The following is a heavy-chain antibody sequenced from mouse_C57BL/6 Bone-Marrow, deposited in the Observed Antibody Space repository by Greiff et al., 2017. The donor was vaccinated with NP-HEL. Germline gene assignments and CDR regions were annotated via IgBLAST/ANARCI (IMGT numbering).Heavy chain of an antibody. D-gene: IGHD2-4*01. Sequence: VQLQQSGPGLVQPSQSLSITCTVSGFSLTSYGVHWVRQSPGKGLEWLGVIWRGGSTDYNAAFMSRLSITKDNSKSQVFFKMNSLQADDTAIYYCAKRDYDYDGRYYYAMDYWGQGTSVTVSS. V-gene: IGHV2-5*01. CDR1: GFSLTSYG. J-gene: IGHJ4*01. CDR3: AKRDYDYDGRYYYAMDY. CDR2: IWRGGST.